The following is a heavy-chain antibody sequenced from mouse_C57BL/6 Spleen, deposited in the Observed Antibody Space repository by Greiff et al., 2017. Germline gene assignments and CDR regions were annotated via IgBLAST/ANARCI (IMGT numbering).Heavy chain of an antibody. CDR1: GYTFTSYW. V-gene: IGHV1-59*01. D-gene: IGHD1-1*01. CDR3: ARRDYYGSSWDYYAMDY. Sequence: QVQLQQPGAELVRPGTSVKLSCKASGYTFTSYWMHWVKQRPGQGLEWIGVIDPSDSYTNYNQKFKGKATLTVDTSSSTAYMQLSSLTSEDSAVYYCARRDYYGSSWDYYAMDYWGQGTSVTVSS. CDR2: IDPSDSYT. J-gene: IGHJ4*01.